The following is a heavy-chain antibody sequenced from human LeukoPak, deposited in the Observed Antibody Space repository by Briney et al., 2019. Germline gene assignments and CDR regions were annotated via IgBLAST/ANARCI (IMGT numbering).Heavy chain of an antibody. D-gene: IGHD3-3*01. CDR3: ARAPYYDSLGYAFDI. J-gene: IGHJ3*02. CDR2: TYTSGST. Sequence: SQTLSLTCTVSGGSISSGSYYWSWIRQPAGKGLEWIGRTYTSGSTNYNPSLKSRVTISVDTSKNQFSLKLSTVTAADTAVYYCARAPYYDSLGYAFDIWSQGTMVTVSS. CDR1: GGSISSGSYY. V-gene: IGHV4-61*02.